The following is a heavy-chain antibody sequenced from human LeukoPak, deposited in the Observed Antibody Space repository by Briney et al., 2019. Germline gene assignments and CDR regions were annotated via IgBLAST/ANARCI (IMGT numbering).Heavy chain of an antibody. CDR3: AKDRSCANDICHGDFDY. J-gene: IGHJ4*02. Sequence: GGSLRLSCAASGFTFSSYAVSWVRQAPGKGLEWVSSISGSGGSTYSADSVKGRFTISRDNSKNTLYLQMNSLRAEDTALYYCAKDRSCANDICHGDFDYWGQGTLVTVSS. CDR1: GFTFSSYA. D-gene: IGHD2-8*01. CDR2: ISGSGGST. V-gene: IGHV3-23*01.